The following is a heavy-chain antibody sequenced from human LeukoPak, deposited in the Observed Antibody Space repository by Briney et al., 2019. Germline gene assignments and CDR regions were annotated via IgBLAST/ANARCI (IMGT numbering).Heavy chain of an antibody. CDR2: ISSRSTAK. J-gene: IGHJ4*02. Sequence: GGSLRLSCIASGFTFRDYSMNWVRQARGKGPEWIAHISSRSTAKYYAESVMGRFTISRDNDMNSLYLQMNSLRDEDTAVYYCARGRIQLTHSVYDYWGQGTLVTVSS. CDR1: GFTFRDYS. CDR3: ARGRIQLTHSVYDY. D-gene: IGHD5-18*01. V-gene: IGHV3-48*02.